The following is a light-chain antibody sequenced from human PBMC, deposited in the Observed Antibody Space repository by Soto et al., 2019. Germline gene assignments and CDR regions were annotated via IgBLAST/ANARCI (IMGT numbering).Light chain of an antibody. V-gene: IGKV3-20*01. CDR3: QQYASSPLT. Sequence: EIVLTQSPGTVSLSPGERATLSCRASQSVGNNYLAWYQKKRGQAPRLLISGASRRATGVLDRFGGSGTGTDFSLTISRLEPEDSAVYYCQQYASSPLTFGQGTKLEIK. J-gene: IGKJ2*01. CDR2: GAS. CDR1: QSVGNNY.